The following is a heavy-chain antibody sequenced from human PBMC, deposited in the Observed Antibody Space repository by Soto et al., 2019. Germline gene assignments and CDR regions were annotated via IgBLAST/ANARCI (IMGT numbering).Heavy chain of an antibody. CDR3: ARGRGGNSFFYY. D-gene: IGHD4-4*01. V-gene: IGHV3-7*05. Sequence: EVQLVESGGGLVQPGGSLRLSCAASGFTFSSYWMSWVRQAPGKGLEWVANIKQDGSEIYYVDSVKGRFTISRDNAKNSLDLPMDSLGGEDTGVYFCARGRGGNSFFYYWGQGTLVTVSS. CDR2: IKQDGSEI. CDR1: GFTFSSYW. J-gene: IGHJ4*02.